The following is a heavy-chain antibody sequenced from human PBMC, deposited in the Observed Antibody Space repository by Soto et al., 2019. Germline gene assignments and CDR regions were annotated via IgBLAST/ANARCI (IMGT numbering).Heavy chain of an antibody. CDR2: INWNGGST. CDR1: GFTFDDYG. Sequence: GGSLRLSCAASGFTFDDYGMSWVRQAPGKGLEWVSGINWNGGSTGYADSVKGRFTISRDNAKNSLYLQMNSLRAEDTALYYCARVGIAVAGATSYYYYGMDVWGQGTTVTVSS. CDR3: ARVGIAVAGATSYYYYGMDV. J-gene: IGHJ6*02. D-gene: IGHD6-19*01. V-gene: IGHV3-20*04.